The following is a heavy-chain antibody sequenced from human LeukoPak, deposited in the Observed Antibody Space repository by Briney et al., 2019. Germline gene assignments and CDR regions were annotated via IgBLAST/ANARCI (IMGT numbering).Heavy chain of an antibody. CDR3: ARGRGVHDSHTYDYFDY. D-gene: IGHD3-22*01. CDR2: INPAGGST. V-gene: IGHV1-46*01. Sequence: ASVKVSCTASGYTFTSYYTHWVRQAPGQGLEWMGIINPAGGSTTYAQKFQGSRLTLTRDTSTSTVYMEPSSLRSEDTAVYYCARGRGVHDSHTYDYFDYWGQGSLVTVSS. J-gene: IGHJ4*02. CDR1: GYTFTSYY.